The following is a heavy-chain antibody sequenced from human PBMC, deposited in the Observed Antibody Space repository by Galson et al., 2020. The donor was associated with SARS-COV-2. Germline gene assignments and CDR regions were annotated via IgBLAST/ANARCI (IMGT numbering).Heavy chain of an antibody. D-gene: IGHD1-1*01. CDR2: TYYRSKWNN. CDR3: ARDPSDWTFFDF. V-gene: IGHV6-1*01. Sequence: SETLSLTCAISGDNVSSDRAAWNWIRQSPSRGLEWLGRTYYRSKWNNDYAVSMKGRLIINPDTSENQFSLQLDSVTPGDTSVYYCARDPSDWTFFDFWGEGTLVSVFS. CDR1: GDNVSSDRAA. J-gene: IGHJ4*02.